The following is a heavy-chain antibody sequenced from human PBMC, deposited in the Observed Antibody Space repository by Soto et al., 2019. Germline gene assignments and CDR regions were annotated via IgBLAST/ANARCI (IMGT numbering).Heavy chain of an antibody. V-gene: IGHV3-23*01. CDR3: AKDWVVVVITSGYYFDY. Sequence: EVQLLESGGGLVQPGGSLRLSCAASGFTFSSYAMSWVRQAPGKGLEWVSAISGSGGSTYYADSVKGRFTISRDNSKNTLYLQMNGLRAEDTAVYYCAKDWVVVVITSGYYFDYWGQGTLVTVSS. CDR2: ISGSGGST. CDR1: GFTFSSYA. D-gene: IGHD3-22*01. J-gene: IGHJ4*02.